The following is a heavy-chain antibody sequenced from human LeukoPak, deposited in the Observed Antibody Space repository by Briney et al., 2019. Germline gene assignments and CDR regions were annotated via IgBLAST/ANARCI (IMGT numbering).Heavy chain of an antibody. J-gene: IGHJ6*02. Sequence: PSETLSLTCTVSGGSISSSSYYWGWIRQPPGKGLEWIGEVFHSGSTNYNPSLKSRVTISVDTSKNQFSLKLTSVTAADTAIYYCRNYYYGMDVWGQGTTVTVSS. CDR1: GGSISSSSYY. V-gene: IGHV4-39*07. CDR3: RNYYYGMDV. CDR2: VFHSGST.